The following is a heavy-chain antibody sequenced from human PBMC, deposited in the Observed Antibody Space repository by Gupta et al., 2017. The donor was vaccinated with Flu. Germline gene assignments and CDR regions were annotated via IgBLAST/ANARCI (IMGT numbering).Heavy chain of an antibody. CDR1: RLG. J-gene: IGHJ6*03. D-gene: IGHD6-6*01. CDR2: ISADDIK. CDR3: ARLAGQLDTNGAYHYYYYMDV. Sequence: RLGVTRIRQTPGKAVEWLAHISADDIKTYSTSLKSRLTISRDTAKSQVVLTMTNLDPVDTATYYCARLAGQLDTNGAYHYYYYMDVWGKGTTVTVSS. V-gene: IGHV2-26*01.